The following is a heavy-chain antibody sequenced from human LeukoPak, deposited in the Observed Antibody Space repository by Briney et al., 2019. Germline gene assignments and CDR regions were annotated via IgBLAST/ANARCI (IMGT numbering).Heavy chain of an antibody. CDR3: AKDSYILTGYYRSTPFDY. V-gene: IGHV3-23*01. J-gene: IGHJ4*02. D-gene: IGHD3-9*01. CDR2: FSGSGGNT. Sequence: PGGSLRLSCAASGFTFSSYAMSWVRQAPGKGLEWVSAFSGSGGNTYYADSVKGRFTISRDNSKNTLYLQMNSLRAEDTAVYYCAKDSYILTGYYRSTPFDYWGQGTLVTVSS. CDR1: GFTFSSYA.